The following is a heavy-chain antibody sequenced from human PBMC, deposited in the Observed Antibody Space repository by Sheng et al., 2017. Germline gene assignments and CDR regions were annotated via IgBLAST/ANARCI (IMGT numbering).Heavy chain of an antibody. CDR1: GFAFSRYA. Sequence: EVQLVESGGGLVQPGESLRLSCAASGFAFSRYAMSWVRQVPGMGLEWVAAVSASGSDTHYTDSTKGHFTISRDNSKNTVYLQVHSVRADDTATYYCAKEGLVGDGYNWGQGTMVTVSS. CDR3: AKEGLVGDGYN. V-gene: IGHV3-23*04. J-gene: IGHJ3*01. D-gene: IGHD1-26*01. CDR2: VSASGSDT.